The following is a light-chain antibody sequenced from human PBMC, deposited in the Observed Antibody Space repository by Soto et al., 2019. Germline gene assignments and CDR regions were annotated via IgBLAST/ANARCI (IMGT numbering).Light chain of an antibody. CDR3: SSYTINSTLV. CDR2: DVS. Sequence: QSALTQPASVPGSPGQSITVSCTGTSSDIGVYNYVSWYQQHPGKAPKVMIYDVSNRPSGVSNRFSGSKSGNTASLTISGLQADDEADYYCSSYTINSTLVFGTGTKLTVL. V-gene: IGLV2-14*01. J-gene: IGLJ1*01. CDR1: SSDIGVYNY.